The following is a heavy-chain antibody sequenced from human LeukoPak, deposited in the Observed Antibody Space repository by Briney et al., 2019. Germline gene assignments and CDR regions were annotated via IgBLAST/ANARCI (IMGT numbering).Heavy chain of an antibody. CDR2: INPNSGGT. CDR3: ARGWDSSYYDSSGYYYAGYWFDP. V-gene: IGHV1-2*06. J-gene: IGHJ5*02. Sequence: ASVKVSCKASGYTFTGYYMHWVRQAPGQGLEWMGRINPNSGGTNYAQKFQGRVTMTRDTPISTAYMELSRLRSDDTAVYYCARGWDSSYYDSSGYYYAGYWFDPWGQGTLVTVSS. D-gene: IGHD3-22*01. CDR1: GYTFTGYY.